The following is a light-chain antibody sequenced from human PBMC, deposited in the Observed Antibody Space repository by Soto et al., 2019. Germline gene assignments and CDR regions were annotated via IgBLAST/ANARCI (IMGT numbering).Light chain of an antibody. CDR1: SSDIGRYNY. V-gene: IGLV2-14*01. J-gene: IGLJ1*01. Sequence: QSALTQPASASGSPGQSITISCTGTSSDIGRYNYVSWFQQHPGNVPKLVIFEVNYRPSGVSDRFSGSKSGNTASLTITGLQAEDEADYYCTSCITAHNRWVFGSGTKVTVL. CDR3: TSCITAHNRWV. CDR2: EVN.